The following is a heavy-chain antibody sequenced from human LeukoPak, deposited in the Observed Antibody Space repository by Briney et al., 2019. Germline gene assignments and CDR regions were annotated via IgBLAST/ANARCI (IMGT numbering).Heavy chain of an antibody. CDR2: ISSSSSYI. V-gene: IGHV3-21*01. CDR1: GFTFSSYS. Sequence: PGGSLRLSCAASGFTFSSYSMNWVRQAPGKGLEWVSSISSSSSYIYYADSVKGRFTISRDNAKNSLYLQMNSLRAEDTAVYYCARDWYGSGSYYRLDFDYWGQGTLVTVSS. D-gene: IGHD3-10*01. CDR3: ARDWYGSGSYYRLDFDY. J-gene: IGHJ4*02.